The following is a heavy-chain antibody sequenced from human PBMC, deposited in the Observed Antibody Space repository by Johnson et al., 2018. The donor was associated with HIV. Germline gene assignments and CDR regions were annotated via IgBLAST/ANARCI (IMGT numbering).Heavy chain of an antibody. J-gene: IGHJ3*02. D-gene: IGHD7-27*01. CDR3: ARIRPANWGVNDAFDI. CDR1: GFTFSSYG. V-gene: IGHV3-33*08. Sequence: LVESGGGVVQPGGSLRLSCAASGFTFSSYGMHWVRQAPGKGLGWVAFIRYDGSNKYYVDSVKGRFTVSRDNAKNSLYLQMNSLRAEDTAVYYCARIRPANWGVNDAFDIWGQGTMVTVSS. CDR2: IRYDGSNK.